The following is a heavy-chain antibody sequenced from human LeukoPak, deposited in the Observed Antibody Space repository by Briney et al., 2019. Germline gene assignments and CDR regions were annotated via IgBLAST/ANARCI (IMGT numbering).Heavy chain of an antibody. CDR3: ARTYGSGSLDY. CDR1: GFTFSSYS. J-gene: IGHJ4*02. CDR2: ISSSSSTI. D-gene: IGHD2-15*01. Sequence: KPGGSLRLSCAASGFTFSSYSMNWVRQAPGKGLEWVSYISSSSSTIYYADSVKGRFTISRDNAKNSVYLQMNSLRAEDTAVYYCARTYGSGSLDYGGQGTLVTVSS. V-gene: IGHV3-48*01.